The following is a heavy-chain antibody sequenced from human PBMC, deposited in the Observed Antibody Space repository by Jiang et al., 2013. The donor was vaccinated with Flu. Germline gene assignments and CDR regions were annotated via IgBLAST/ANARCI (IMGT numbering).Heavy chain of an antibody. CDR3: ARRSSVVAAGDAFDI. Sequence: PGLVKPSETLSLTCTVSGDSISDYYWSWIRQAAGKGLEWIGRVHTNGHTSCSPSLKSRVTMSLDTSKNQFSLNLGSVTAADTAVYYCARRSSVVAAGDAFDIWGQGTMVTVSS. CDR1: GDSISDYY. V-gene: IGHV4-4*07. J-gene: IGHJ3*02. D-gene: IGHD3-22*01. CDR2: VHTNGHT.